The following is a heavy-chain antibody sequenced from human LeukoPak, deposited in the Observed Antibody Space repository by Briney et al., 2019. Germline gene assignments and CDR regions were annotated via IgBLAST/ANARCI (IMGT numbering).Heavy chain of an antibody. V-gene: IGHV3-74*01. CDR2: INSDGSST. CDR3: ARGYGGGLD. J-gene: IGHJ4*02. CDR1: GFIFSTFW. D-gene: IGHD4-23*01. Sequence: GGSLRLSCAASGFIFSTFWMHWVRHAPGKGLVWVSRINSDGSSTIYADSVKGRFTISRDNAKNTLYLQMNSLRAEDTAVYYCARGYGGGLDWGQGTLVTVSS.